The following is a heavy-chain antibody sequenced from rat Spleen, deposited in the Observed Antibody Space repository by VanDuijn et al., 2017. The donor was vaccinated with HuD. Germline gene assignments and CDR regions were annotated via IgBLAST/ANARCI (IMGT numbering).Heavy chain of an antibody. Sequence: QVQLKESGPDLVQPSQTLSLTCTVSGFLLTSYGVFWVRQPLGKGLKWMGTIWAGGSTNYNSAVQSRLSISRDTSKSQVFLKMNSLETEDTAMYFCARGGGFAYWGQGTLVTVSS. D-gene: IGHD4-3*01. CDR2: IWAGGST. V-gene: IGHV2-72*01. J-gene: IGHJ3*01. CDR3: ARGGGFAY. CDR1: GFLLTSYG.